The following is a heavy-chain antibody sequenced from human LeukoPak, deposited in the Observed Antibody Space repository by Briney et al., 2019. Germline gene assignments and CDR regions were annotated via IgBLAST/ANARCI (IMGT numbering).Heavy chain of an antibody. CDR3: AREGGPYRPLDY. CDR2: VHLSGRT. Sequence: SGTLSLTCGVSGGSISTTNWWTWVRQPPGEGLEWIGEVHLSGRTHYNPSLESRVTMSVDMSENHISLRLISVTAADTAVYYCAREGGPYRPLDYSGQGTLVTVSS. V-gene: IGHV4-4*02. J-gene: IGHJ4*02. CDR1: GGSISTTNW.